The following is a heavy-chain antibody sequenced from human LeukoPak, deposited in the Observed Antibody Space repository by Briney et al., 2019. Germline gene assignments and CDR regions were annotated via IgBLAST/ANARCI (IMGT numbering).Heavy chain of an antibody. Sequence: GGSLRLSCAASGFTFSSYEMNWVRQAPGKGLEWVSYISSSGSPIYYADSVEGRFTISRDNAKNSLYLQMNSLRAEDTAVYYCARYYYDSSGLGDAFDIWGQGTMVTVSS. CDR3: ARYYYDSSGLGDAFDI. V-gene: IGHV3-48*03. J-gene: IGHJ3*02. D-gene: IGHD3-22*01. CDR1: GFTFSSYE. CDR2: ISSSGSPI.